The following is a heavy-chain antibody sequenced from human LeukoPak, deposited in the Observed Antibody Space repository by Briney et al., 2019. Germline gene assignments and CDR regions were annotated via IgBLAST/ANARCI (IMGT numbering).Heavy chain of an antibody. CDR2: ISASGGRT. V-gene: IGHV3-23*01. J-gene: IGHJ4*02. D-gene: IGHD6-19*01. Sequence: GGSLRLSCAASGFTFSSCAMSWVRQAPGKGLEWVSTISASGGRTHYPDSVKGRFTISRDNSKNTLYLQMNSLRAEDTAVYYCAKEGYSSGWYDLPFDYWGQGTLVTVSS. CDR3: AKEGYSSGWYDLPFDY. CDR1: GFTFSSCA.